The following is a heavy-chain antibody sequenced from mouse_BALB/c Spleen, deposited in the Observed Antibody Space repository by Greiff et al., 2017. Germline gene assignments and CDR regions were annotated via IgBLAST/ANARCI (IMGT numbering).Heavy chain of an antibody. Sequence: EVQLVESGGGLVQPGGSRKLSCAASGFTFSSFGMHWVRQAPEKGLEWVAYISSGSSTIYYADTVKGRFTISRDNPKNTLFLQMTSLRSEDTAMYYCARSDGYDFYYAMDYWGQGTSVTVSS. CDR1: GFTFSSFG. J-gene: IGHJ4*01. CDR3: ARSDGYDFYYAMDY. D-gene: IGHD2-3*01. CDR2: ISSGSSTI. V-gene: IGHV5-17*02.